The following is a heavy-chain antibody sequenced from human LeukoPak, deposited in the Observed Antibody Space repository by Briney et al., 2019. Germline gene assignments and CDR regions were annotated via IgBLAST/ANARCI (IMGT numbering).Heavy chain of an antibody. V-gene: IGHV4-39*01. Sequence: SETLSLTCTVSGGSISSSSYYWGWIRQPPGKGLEWIGSIYYSGSTYYNPSLKSRVTISVDTSKNQFSLKLSSVTAADSAVYYCARPSGWFDHLFDYWGQGTLVTVSS. CDR3: ARPSGWFDHLFDY. D-gene: IGHD3-10*01. J-gene: IGHJ4*02. CDR2: IYYSGST. CDR1: GGSISSSSYY.